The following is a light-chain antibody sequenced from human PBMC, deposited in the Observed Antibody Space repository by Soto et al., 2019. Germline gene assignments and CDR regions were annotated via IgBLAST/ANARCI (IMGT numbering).Light chain of an antibody. V-gene: IGKV1-5*03. CDR3: QQNWT. J-gene: IGKJ1*01. CDR1: QSISSW. CDR2: KAP. Sequence: DIQMTQSPSTLSASVGDRVTITCRASQSISSWLAWYQQKPGKAPKLLIYKAPSLESGVPSRFSGSGSGTEFTLTISSLQPDDFATYYCQQNWTFGQGTKVDIK.